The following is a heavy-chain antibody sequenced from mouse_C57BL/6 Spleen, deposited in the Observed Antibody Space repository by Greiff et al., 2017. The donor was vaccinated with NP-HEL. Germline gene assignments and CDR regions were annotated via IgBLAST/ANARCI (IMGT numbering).Heavy chain of an antibody. V-gene: IGHV1-69*01. D-gene: IGHD1-1*01. Sequence: QVQLQQPGAELVMPGASVKLSCKASGYTFTSYWMHWVKQRPGQGLEWIGEIDPSDSYTNYNQKFKGKSTLTVDKSSSTAYMQLSSRTSEDSAVYYCARRDDGSSYWYFDVWGTGTTVTVSS. J-gene: IGHJ1*03. CDR3: ARRDDGSSYWYFDV. CDR2: IDPSDSYT. CDR1: GYTFTSYW.